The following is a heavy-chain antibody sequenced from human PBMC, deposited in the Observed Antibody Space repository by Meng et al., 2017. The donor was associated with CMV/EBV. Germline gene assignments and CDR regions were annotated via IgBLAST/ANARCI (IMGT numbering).Heavy chain of an antibody. J-gene: IGHJ5*02. Sequence: GSLRLSCGASGSTFSDSWMSWVRQAPGKGLEWVANINQDGTEKYYVDSVKGRFTISRDNAKNSLYLQMNSLRAEDTAMYYCVRGFWGPWGQGTLVTVSS. D-gene: IGHD3-16*01. CDR2: INQDGTEK. V-gene: IGHV3-7*01. CDR3: VRGFWGP. CDR1: GSTFSDSW.